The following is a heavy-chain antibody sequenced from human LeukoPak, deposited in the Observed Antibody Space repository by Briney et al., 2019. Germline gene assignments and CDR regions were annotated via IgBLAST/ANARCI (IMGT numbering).Heavy chain of an antibody. V-gene: IGHV3-11*01. CDR3: AKEATGNVNWYFDF. Sequence: GGSLRLSCAASGFTFSDYYMSWIRQAPGKGLEWVSYISSSGSTIYYADSVKGRFTISRDNAKNSLYLQMNSLRAEDTAVYYCAKEATGNVNWYFDFWGRGNLVPVSS. CDR2: ISSSGSTI. J-gene: IGHJ2*01. D-gene: IGHD1-14*01. CDR1: GFTFSDYY.